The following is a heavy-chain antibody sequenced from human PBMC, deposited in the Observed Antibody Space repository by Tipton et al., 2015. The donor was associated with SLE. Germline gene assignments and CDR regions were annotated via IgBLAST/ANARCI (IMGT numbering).Heavy chain of an antibody. D-gene: IGHD6-13*01. V-gene: IGHV4-59*08. CDR1: GGSISSYY. CDR2: IYYSGST. Sequence: TLSLTCTVSGGSISSYYWSWIRQPPGKGLEWIGYIYYSGSTNYNPSLKSRVTISIDTSKNQFSLKLSSVTAADTAVYYCARVTPGGPGAAARGAFDIWGQGTMVTVSS. J-gene: IGHJ3*02. CDR3: ARVTPGGPGAAARGAFDI.